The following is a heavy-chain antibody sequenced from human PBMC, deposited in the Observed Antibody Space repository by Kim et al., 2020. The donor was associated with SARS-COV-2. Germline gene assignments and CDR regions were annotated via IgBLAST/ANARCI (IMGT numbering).Heavy chain of an antibody. CDR2: ISYDGSNK. J-gene: IGHJ6*02. CDR3: AKDQSAMGDYYYYGMDV. D-gene: IGHD2-2*01. V-gene: IGHV3-30*18. Sequence: GGSLRLSCAASGFTFSSYGMHWVRQAPGKGLEWVAVISYDGSNKYYADSVKGRFTISRDNSKNTLYLQMNSLRAEDTAVYYCAKDQSAMGDYYYYGMDVWGPGTTVTGSS. CDR1: GFTFSSYG.